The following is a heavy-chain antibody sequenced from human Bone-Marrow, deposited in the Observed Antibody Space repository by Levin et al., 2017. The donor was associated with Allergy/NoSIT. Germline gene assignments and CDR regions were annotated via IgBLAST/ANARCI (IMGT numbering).Heavy chain of an antibody. V-gene: IGHV3-48*02. CDR3: GRAVDDDPIDH. CDR1: GFTFSDFN. Sequence: GGSLRLSCAASGFTFSDFNMNWVRQAPGMGLEWISYIRRTSKTVYYADSVKGRFTISRDNAKNSLYLQMSSLRDEDTAVYYCGRAVDDDPIDHWGQGTLVTVSS. D-gene: IGHD1-1*01. J-gene: IGHJ4*02. CDR2: IRRTSKTV.